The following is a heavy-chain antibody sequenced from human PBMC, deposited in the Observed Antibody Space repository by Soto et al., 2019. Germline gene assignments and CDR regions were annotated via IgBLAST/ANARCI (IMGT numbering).Heavy chain of an antibody. J-gene: IGHJ6*02. D-gene: IGHD3-3*01. Sequence: QVQLVESGGGVVQPGRSLRLSCAASGFTFSSYGMHWVRQAPGKGLEWVAVISYDGSNKYYADSVKGRFTISRDNSKNTLYLQMNSLRAEDTAVYYCARDSLRFLEWLFVGHYYGMDVWGQGTTVTVSS. CDR3: ARDSLRFLEWLFVGHYYGMDV. V-gene: IGHV3-30*03. CDR2: ISYDGSNK. CDR1: GFTFSSYG.